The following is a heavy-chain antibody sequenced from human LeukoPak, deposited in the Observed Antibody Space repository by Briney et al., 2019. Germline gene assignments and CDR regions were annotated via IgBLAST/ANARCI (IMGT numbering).Heavy chain of an antibody. CDR3: ARERTEILWFGGSGGNAFNWFDP. D-gene: IGHD3-10*01. V-gene: IGHV4-39*07. CDR2: IYYSGST. CDR1: GGSISSSNYY. Sequence: PSETLSLTCTVSGGSISSSNYYWGWIRQSPGTGLEWIGNIYYSGSTDYNPSLKSRVTISVDTSKNQFSLKLSSVTAADTAVYYCARERTEILWFGGSGGNAFNWFDPWGQGTLVTVSS. J-gene: IGHJ5*02.